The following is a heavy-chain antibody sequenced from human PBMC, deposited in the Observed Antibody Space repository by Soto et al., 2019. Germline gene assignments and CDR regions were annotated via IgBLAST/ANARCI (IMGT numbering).Heavy chain of an antibody. Sequence: QLHLVQSGAVVKKPGASVTVSCSASGYPVTAYYMHWVRQAPGRGLEWMGGINPATGAAKYTQSFQGRVTMTRDTSTSTVFMELGGLPSEDSAVFYRARGGGVGVAGSAAFDMWGQGTLVTVSS. V-gene: IGHV1-2*02. J-gene: IGHJ3*02. CDR1: GYPVTAYY. D-gene: IGHD3-3*01. CDR2: INPATGAA. CDR3: ARGGGVGVAGSAAFDM.